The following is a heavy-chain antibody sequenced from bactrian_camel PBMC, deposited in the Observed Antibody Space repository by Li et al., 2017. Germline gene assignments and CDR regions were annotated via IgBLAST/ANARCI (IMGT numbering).Heavy chain of an antibody. V-gene: IGHV3S31*01. CDR2: ISSDGVYA. CDR1: EFTFRTSA. Sequence: VQLVESGGGLVQPGGSLRLSCAASEFTFRTSAMTWIRQAPGKGLEWVSSISSDGVYAYHADSVKGRFTISRDNAKNTLYLQLNSLKSEDTAMYSCVMGNAYSDYAHWGQGTQVTVS. J-gene: IGHJ4*01. D-gene: IGHD4*01. CDR3: VMGNAYSDYAH.